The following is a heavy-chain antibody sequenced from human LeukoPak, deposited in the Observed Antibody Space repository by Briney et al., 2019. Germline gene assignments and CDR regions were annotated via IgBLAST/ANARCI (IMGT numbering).Heavy chain of an antibody. CDR3: ARGRIPVAGGLGMDV. CDR1: GFPFSSYS. J-gene: IGHJ6*04. CDR2: ISFSSGYI. Sequence: TGGSLRLSCAASGFPFSSYSMNWVRQAPGMGLEWVSSISFSSGYISYADSVKGRFTISRDNARNSVYLQMHSLRDEDTAVYYCARGRIPVAGGLGMDVWGKGTAVTVSS. V-gene: IGHV3-21*01. D-gene: IGHD6-19*01.